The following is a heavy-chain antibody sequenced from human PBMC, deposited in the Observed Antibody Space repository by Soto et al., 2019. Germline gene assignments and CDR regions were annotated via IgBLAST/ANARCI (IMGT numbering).Heavy chain of an antibody. V-gene: IGHV3-30*18. J-gene: IGHJ4*02. D-gene: IGHD3-10*01. Sequence: PGGSLRLSCAASGFTFSSYGMHWVRQAPGKGLEWVAVISYDGSNKYYADSVKGRFTISRDNSKNTLYLQMNSLRAEDTAVYYCAKVYGSGSYPHLAYFDYWGQGTLVTVSS. CDR1: GFTFSSYG. CDR2: ISYDGSNK. CDR3: AKVYGSGSYPHLAYFDY.